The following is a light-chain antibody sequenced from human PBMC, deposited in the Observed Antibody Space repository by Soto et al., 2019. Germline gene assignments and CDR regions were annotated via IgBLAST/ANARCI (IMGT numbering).Light chain of an antibody. Sequence: SVLTVPRSVSGCPGQPVTISSTRTSSDVGGYHHFSWYQQHPRIAPKVKIYDVINRLSGVADRFYAFKSGNTAPLTTSGLQAEDEADYYWCSYAGTTHYVFGIGSKV. CDR3: CSYAGTTHYV. CDR2: DVI. V-gene: IGLV2-11*01. CDR1: SSDVGGYHH. J-gene: IGLJ1*01.